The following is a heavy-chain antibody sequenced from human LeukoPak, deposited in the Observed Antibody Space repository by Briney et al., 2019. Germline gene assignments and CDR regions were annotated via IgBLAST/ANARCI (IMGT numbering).Heavy chain of an antibody. CDR3: ARRATVPTGYFDY. V-gene: IGHV4-61*05. CDR2: INYSGST. J-gene: IGHJ4*02. D-gene: IGHD4/OR15-4a*01. Sequence: PSETLSLTCSVSGGSISSRSCYWGWIRQPPGKGLEWIAYINYSGSTNYNPSLKSRVTISVDTSKNQFSLKLSSVTAADTAVYYCARRATVPTGYFDYWGQGTLVTVSS. CDR1: GGSISSRSCY.